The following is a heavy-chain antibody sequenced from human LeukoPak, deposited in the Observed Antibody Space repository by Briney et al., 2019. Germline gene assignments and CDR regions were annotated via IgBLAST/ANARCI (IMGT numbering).Heavy chain of an antibody. CDR2: IWYDGSSK. Sequence: PGGSLRLSCVASGFTFSGYGMHWVRQAPGKGLEWVAVIWYDGSSKYYADSVKGRFTISRDNSKNTLYLQMNSLRAEDTAVYYCARDDHYDYFDYWGQGTLVTVSS. J-gene: IGHJ4*02. D-gene: IGHD3-16*01. CDR1: GFTFSGYG. CDR3: ARDDHYDYFDY. V-gene: IGHV3-33*08.